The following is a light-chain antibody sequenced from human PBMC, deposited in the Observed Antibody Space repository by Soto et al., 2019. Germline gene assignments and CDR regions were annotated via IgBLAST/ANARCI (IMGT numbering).Light chain of an antibody. J-gene: IGKJ2*01. Sequence: EIVLTQSPGTLSLSPGERATLSCRASQSVSSSYLAWYQQKPGQAPRLLIYGASSRATGIPDRFSGSGSGTDFTLTISRLEPEDFAVYYCQQYGSSQPFGQGTKLEIK. CDR2: GAS. CDR3: QQYGSSQP. CDR1: QSVSSSY. V-gene: IGKV3-20*01.